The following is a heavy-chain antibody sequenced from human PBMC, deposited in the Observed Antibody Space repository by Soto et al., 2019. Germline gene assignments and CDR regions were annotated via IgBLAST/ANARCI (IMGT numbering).Heavy chain of an antibody. J-gene: IGHJ6*02. D-gene: IGHD6-13*01. CDR2: ISGSGGST. V-gene: IGHV3-23*01. CDR3: ARSIAAAGKRGSFYYGMDV. Sequence: RQAPGKGLEWVSAISGSGGSTYYADSVKGRFTISRDNSKNTLYLQMNSLRAEDTAVYYCARSIAAAGKRGSFYYGMDVWGQGTTVTVSS.